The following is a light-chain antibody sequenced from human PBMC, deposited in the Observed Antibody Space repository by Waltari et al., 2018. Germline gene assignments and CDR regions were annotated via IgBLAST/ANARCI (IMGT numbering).Light chain of an antibody. V-gene: IGLV2-14*01. CDR1: SIDVGVYNY. Sequence: QSALTQPASVSGSPGQSITISCTGTSIDVGVYNYASWYQQHPGKVPKLLIFDVSNRPSGVSNRFSGSKSGNTASLTISGLQAEDESDYYCCSFTSRSTWVFGGGTKLTVL. CDR2: DVS. J-gene: IGLJ3*02. CDR3: CSFTSRSTWV.